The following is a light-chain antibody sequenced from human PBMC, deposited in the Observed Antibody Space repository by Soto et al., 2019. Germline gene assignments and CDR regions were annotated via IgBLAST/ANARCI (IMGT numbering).Light chain of an antibody. V-gene: IGLV2-14*02. J-gene: IGLJ1*01. CDR3: SSYRTGGPFV. Sequence: QSALTQPASVSGSPGQSITISCTGPSSDVGTYNLVSWYQQHPDKAPKVILYEGTKRPSGVSPRFSGSQSGNTASLTISGLQAEDEADYYCSSYRTGGPFVFGTGTKLTVL. CDR1: SSDVGTYNL. CDR2: EGT.